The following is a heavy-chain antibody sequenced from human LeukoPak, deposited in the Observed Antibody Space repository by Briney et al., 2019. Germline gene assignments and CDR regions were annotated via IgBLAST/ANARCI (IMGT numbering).Heavy chain of an antibody. Sequence: SQTLSLTCTVSGGSISSGDYYWSWIRQPPGKGLEWIGYIYYSGSTYYNPSLKSRVTISVDTSKNQFSLKLSSVTAADTAVYYCAREGITTSRAFDIWGQGTMVTVSS. V-gene: IGHV4-30-4*01. CDR2: IYYSGST. CDR1: GGSISSGDYY. D-gene: IGHD3-10*01. CDR3: AREGITTSRAFDI. J-gene: IGHJ3*02.